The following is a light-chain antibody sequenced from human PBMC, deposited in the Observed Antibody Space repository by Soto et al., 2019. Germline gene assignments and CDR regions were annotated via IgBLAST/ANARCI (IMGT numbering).Light chain of an antibody. Sequence: EIVMTQSPGTLSVSPGERATLSCRASQSITSKLAWYQQKPGQAPRLLIYDPSTRATGIPARFSGSGSGTEFTLTISSLQSEDSAVYYCQQYWRWPITFGQGTRLEVK. CDR3: QQYWRWPIT. V-gene: IGKV3-15*01. J-gene: IGKJ5*01. CDR1: QSITSK. CDR2: DPS.